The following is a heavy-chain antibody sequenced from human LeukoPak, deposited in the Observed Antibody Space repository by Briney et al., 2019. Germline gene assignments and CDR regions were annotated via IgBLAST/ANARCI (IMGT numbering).Heavy chain of an antibody. CDR1: GGSFSGYY. D-gene: IGHD3-10*01. CDR3: ARHRLSGDGSGSLAY. CDR2: INHSGST. Sequence: SETLSLTCAVYGGSFSGYYWSWIRQPPGKGLEWIGEINHSGSTNYNPSLKSRVTISVDTSKNQFSLKLSSVTAADTAVCYCARHRLSGDGSGSLAYWGQGTLVTVSS. V-gene: IGHV4-34*01. J-gene: IGHJ4*02.